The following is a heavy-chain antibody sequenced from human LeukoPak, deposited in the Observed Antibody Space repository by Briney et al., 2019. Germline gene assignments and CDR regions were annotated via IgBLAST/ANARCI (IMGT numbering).Heavy chain of an antibody. CDR1: GFTFSSYA. D-gene: IGHD2-15*01. V-gene: IGHV3-23*01. J-gene: IGHJ4*02. CDR2: ISYSGGTK. CDR3: ARGYGSPDF. Sequence: SGGSLRLSCAASGFTFSSYAMTWVRQAPGKGLEWVSGISYSGGTKYYADSVKGRFTISRDNSKNTLYLQMSSLRAEDTAVYYCARGYGSPDFWGQGTLVTVSS.